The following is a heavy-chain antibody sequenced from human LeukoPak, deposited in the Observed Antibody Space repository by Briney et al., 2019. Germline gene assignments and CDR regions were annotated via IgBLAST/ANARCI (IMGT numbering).Heavy chain of an antibody. J-gene: IGHJ4*02. CDR1: GGTFSSYA. D-gene: IGHD5-12*01. V-gene: IGHV1-69*13. CDR3: ARDSGYGGGDRFDY. Sequence: GASVKVSCKASGGTFSSYAISWVRQAPGQGLEWMGGIIPIFGTANYAQKFQGRVTITADESTNTAYMELRSLTSDDTAVYYCARDSGYGGGDRFDYWGQGTLVTVSS. CDR2: IIPIFGTA.